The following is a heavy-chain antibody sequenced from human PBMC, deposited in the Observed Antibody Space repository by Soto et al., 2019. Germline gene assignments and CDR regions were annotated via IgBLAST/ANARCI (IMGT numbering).Heavy chain of an antibody. Sequence: ASVKVSCKASGYRFTNYAICWVRQAPGQRLEWMGWINAGNGNTRYSQKFQGGVTITRDTSASTAYMELSSLTSEDTAVYYCTREGQFYDSSGFYYSFDSWGQGTRVTVS. CDR3: TREGQFYDSSGFYYSFDS. CDR1: GYRFTNYA. D-gene: IGHD3-22*01. V-gene: IGHV1-3*01. J-gene: IGHJ4*02. CDR2: INAGNGNT.